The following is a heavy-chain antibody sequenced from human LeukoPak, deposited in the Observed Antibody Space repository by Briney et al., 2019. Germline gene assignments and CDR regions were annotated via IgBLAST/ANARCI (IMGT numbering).Heavy chain of an antibody. V-gene: IGHV4-30-4*01. CDR1: GGSISSSSYY. CDR2: IYYSGST. CDR3: AREADYDFWSGPSNSI. Sequence: SETLSLTCTVSGGSISSSSYYWSWIRQPPGKGLEWIGYIYYSGSTYYNPSLKSRVTISVDTSKNQFSLKLSSVTAADTAVYYCAREADYDFWSGPSNSIWGQGTMVTVSS. D-gene: IGHD3-3*01. J-gene: IGHJ3*02.